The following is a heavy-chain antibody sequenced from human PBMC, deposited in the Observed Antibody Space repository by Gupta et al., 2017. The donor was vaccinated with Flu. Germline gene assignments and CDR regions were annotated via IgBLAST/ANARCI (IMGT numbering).Heavy chain of an antibody. V-gene: IGHV3-7*01. CDR2: IKQDGSEK. D-gene: IGHD3-9*01. CDR3: ARDRYYDILTGYLGGYNWFDP. Sequence: EWVANIKQDGSEKYYVDSVKGRFTISRDNAKNSLYLQMNSLRAEDTAVYYCARDRYYDILTGYLGGYNWFDPWGQGTLVTVSS. J-gene: IGHJ5*02.